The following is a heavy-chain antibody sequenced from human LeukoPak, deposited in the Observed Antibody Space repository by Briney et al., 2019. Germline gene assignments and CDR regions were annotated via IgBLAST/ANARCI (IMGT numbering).Heavy chain of an antibody. J-gene: IGHJ1*01. V-gene: IGHV4-59*01. CDR1: GGSISSYY. CDR2: IYYSGST. D-gene: IGHD6-13*01. CDR3: ARASGSSWPEYFQH. Sequence: PSETLSLTCTVSGGSISSYYWSWLRQPPGKGLEWIGYIYYSGSTNYNPSLKSRVTISVDTSKNQFSLKLSSVTAADTAVYYCARASGSSWPEYFQHWGQGTLVTVSS.